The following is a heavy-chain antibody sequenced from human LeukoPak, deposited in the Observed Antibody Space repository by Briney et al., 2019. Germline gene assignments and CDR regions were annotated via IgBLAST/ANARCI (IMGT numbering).Heavy chain of an antibody. D-gene: IGHD3-10*01. V-gene: IGHV1-69*06. J-gene: IGHJ3*01. CDR1: AGMFNTYA. CDR3: AGDPPGTPVGFDV. Sequence: SVKVSCKASAGMFNTYAISWVRQAPGHGLEWMGRITPLSATPSQSQWIQGRVTITADISTNTVYLDLSSLRSGDTALYFCAGDPPGTPVGFDVWGQGTMVTVSS. CDR2: ITPLSATP.